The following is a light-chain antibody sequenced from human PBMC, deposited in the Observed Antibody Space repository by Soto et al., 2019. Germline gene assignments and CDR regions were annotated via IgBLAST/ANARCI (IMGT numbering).Light chain of an antibody. Sequence: QSVLTQPASVSGSPGQSITISCTGTSSDVGGYNYVSWYQQHPGKAPKLMIYEVSNRPSGVSNRFSGSKSDNTASLTISGLQVEDEADYYCSSYTSSSTYVFGTGTKVTVL. CDR3: SSYTSSSTYV. J-gene: IGLJ1*01. V-gene: IGLV2-14*01. CDR1: SSDVGGYNY. CDR2: EVS.